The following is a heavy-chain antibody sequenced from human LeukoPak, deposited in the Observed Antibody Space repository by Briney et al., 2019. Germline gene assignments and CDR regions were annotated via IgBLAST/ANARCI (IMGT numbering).Heavy chain of an antibody. CDR1: GGSLSGYY. CDR3: AREWKWLLSIPNWLDP. V-gene: IGHV4-34*01. CDR2: INHSGST. J-gene: IGHJ5*02. D-gene: IGHD3-3*01. Sequence: PSETLSLTCSVYGGSLSGYYWSWIRQTPGQGLELIGEINHSGSTTYYPSFKSRVTISVDTSKNQFSLKLRSVTAADTAVYYCAREWKWLLSIPNWLDPWGQGTLVTVSS.